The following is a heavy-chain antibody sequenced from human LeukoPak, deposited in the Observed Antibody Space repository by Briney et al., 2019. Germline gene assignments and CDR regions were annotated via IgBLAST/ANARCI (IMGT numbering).Heavy chain of an antibody. CDR2: IRSQAYRGTT. V-gene: IGHV3-49*04. Sequence: PGRSLRLSCTGSGFTFGDHAMSWVRQAPGKGLEWVGFIRSQAYRGTTEYAASVKGRFIISRDDSKSIAYLQMTSLKTEDTAVYYCTRGPIELWFYYGMDVWGQGTTVTVSS. D-gene: IGHD5-18*01. J-gene: IGHJ6*02. CDR1: GFTFGDHA. CDR3: TRGPIELWFYYGMDV.